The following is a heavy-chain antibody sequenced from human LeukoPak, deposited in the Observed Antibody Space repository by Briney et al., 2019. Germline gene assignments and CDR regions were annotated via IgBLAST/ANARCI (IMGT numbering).Heavy chain of an antibody. V-gene: IGHV3-23*01. D-gene: IGHD3-22*01. CDR2: ISGSGGST. J-gene: IGHJ4*02. CDR1: GFTFSSYA. Sequence: GGSLRLSCAASGFTFSSYAMSWVRQAPGKGLEWVSAISGSGGSTYYADSVKGRFTISRDNSKNTLYLQKNSLRAEDTAVYYCAKDHGAYYYDSSGYYYVSYLFDYWGQGTLVTVSS. CDR3: AKDHGAYYYDSSGYYYVSYLFDY.